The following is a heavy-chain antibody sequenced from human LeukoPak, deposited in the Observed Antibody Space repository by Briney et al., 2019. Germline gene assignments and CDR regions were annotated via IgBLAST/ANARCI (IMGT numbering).Heavy chain of an antibody. D-gene: IGHD6-6*01. V-gene: IGHV4-4*09. CDR3: ARLTRLSTSPDRYYLDY. J-gene: IGHJ4*02. CDR2: IYTSGGT. Sequence: SETLSLTCTVSGDSISSYYWSWIRQPPGKGLDWIGYIYTSGGTNYIPSLKGQVTISIDTSKNQFSLKLSSVTAADSAVYYCARLTRLSTSPDRYYLDYWGQGTLVTVSS. CDR1: GDSISSYY.